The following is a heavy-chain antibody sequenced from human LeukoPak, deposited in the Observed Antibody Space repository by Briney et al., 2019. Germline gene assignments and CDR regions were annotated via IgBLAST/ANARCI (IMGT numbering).Heavy chain of an antibody. D-gene: IGHD3-22*01. Sequence: ASVKVSCKASGYTFTSYGISWVRQAPGQGLEWMGWISAYNGNTNYAQKLQGRVTMTTDTSTSTAYMELRSLRSDDTAVYYCARVPPSITMIVVEMPLFDYWGQGTLVTVSS. CDR3: ARVPPSITMIVVEMPLFDY. CDR2: ISAYNGNT. CDR1: GYTFTSYG. V-gene: IGHV1-18*01. J-gene: IGHJ4*02.